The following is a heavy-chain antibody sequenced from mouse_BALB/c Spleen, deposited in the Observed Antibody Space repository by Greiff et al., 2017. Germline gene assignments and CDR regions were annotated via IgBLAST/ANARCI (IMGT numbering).Heavy chain of an antibody. Sequence: VQRVESGPGLVAPSQSLSITCTVSGFSLTSYGVHWVRQPPGKGLEWLGVIWAGGSTNYNSALMSRLSISKDNSKSQVFLKMNSLQTDDTAMYYCARDGEVRYYYAMDYWGQGTSVTVSS. V-gene: IGHV2-9*02. CDR2: IWAGGST. D-gene: IGHD2-14*01. CDR3: ARDGEVRYYYAMDY. CDR1: GFSLTSYG. J-gene: IGHJ4*01.